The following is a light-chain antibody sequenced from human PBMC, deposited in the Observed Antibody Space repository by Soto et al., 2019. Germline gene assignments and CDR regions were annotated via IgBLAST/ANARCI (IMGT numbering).Light chain of an antibody. V-gene: IGKV1-39*01. J-gene: IGKJ1*01. CDR3: QQTYTLPRT. Sequence: IQMTQSPSSLSASVGARVTIACRASQTVSKFVNLYQQKPGKVPALLIYSTSTLYIGVPSRFRGIGSGTEFTLTINGLQPEDFATYYCQQTYTLPRTFAQGTKVDI. CDR1: QTVSKF. CDR2: STS.